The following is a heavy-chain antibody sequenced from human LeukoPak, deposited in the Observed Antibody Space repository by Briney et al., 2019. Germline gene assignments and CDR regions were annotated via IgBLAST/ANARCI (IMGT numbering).Heavy chain of an antibody. D-gene: IGHD3-22*01. CDR1: GFTFSDYW. V-gene: IGHV3-7*01. Sequence: PGGSLRLSCTASGFTFSDYWISWVRQAPGKGLEWVANINQDGSERHYVDSLRGRFTISRDNARNSLYLQMNSLRAEDTAVYFCAREPYSFHSSCYYASDLWGQGTLVTVSS. CDR2: INQDGSER. CDR3: AREPYSFHSSCYYASDL. J-gene: IGHJ5*02.